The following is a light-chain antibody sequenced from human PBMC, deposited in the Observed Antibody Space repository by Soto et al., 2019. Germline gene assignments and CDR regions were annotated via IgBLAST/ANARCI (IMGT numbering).Light chain of an antibody. Sequence: DIVMTQSPDSLAVSLGERATINCKSSQSVLYSSNNKNYLAWYQQKPGQPPKLLIYWASTRESGVPDRCSGSGSGTDFTLTISSLQAEDVAVYYCQQYYSTPPFTFGPGTKVDSK. CDR3: QQYYSTPPFT. J-gene: IGKJ3*01. CDR1: QSVLYSSNNKNY. CDR2: WAS. V-gene: IGKV4-1*01.